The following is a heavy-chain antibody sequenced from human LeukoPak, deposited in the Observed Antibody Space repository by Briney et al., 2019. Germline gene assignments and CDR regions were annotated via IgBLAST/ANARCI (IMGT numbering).Heavy chain of an antibody. V-gene: IGHV3-23*01. Sequence: GASLRLSCAASGFTFSSYAMSWVRQAPGKGLEWVSAISGSGGSTYYADSVKGRFTISRDNSRNTLYLQMNSLRAEDTAVYYCAKALEGPNWFDPWGQGTLVTVPS. CDR1: GFTFSSYA. J-gene: IGHJ5*02. CDR3: AKALEGPNWFDP. CDR2: ISGSGGST.